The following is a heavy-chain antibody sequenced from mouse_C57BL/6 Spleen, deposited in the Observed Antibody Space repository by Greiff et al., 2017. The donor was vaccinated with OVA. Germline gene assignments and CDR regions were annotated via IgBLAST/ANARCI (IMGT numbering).Heavy chain of an antibody. CDR2: ISSGSSTI. CDR3: ARRGDDGYYFDY. Sequence: EVMLVESGGGLVKPGGSLKLSCAASGFTFSDYGMHWVRQAPEKGLEWVAYISSGSSTIYYADTVKGRFTISRDNAKNTLFLQMTSLRSEDTAVYYCARRGDDGYYFDYWGQGTTLTVSS. CDR1: GFTFSDYG. D-gene: IGHD2-3*01. V-gene: IGHV5-17*01. J-gene: IGHJ2*01.